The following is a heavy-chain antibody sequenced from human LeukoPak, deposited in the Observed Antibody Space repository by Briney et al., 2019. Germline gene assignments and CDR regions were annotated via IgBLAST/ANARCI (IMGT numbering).Heavy chain of an antibody. J-gene: IGHJ4*02. CDR2: INHSGST. CDR1: GGSFSGYY. V-gene: IGHV4-34*01. Sequence: PSETLSLTCAVYGGSFSGYYWSWIRQPPGKGLEWIGEINHSGSTNYNPSLKSRVTVSVDTSKNQFSLKLSSVTAADTAVYYCARGGSGSYYYSRRYYFDYWGQGTLVTVSS. CDR3: ARGGSGSYYYSRRYYFDY. D-gene: IGHD1-26*01.